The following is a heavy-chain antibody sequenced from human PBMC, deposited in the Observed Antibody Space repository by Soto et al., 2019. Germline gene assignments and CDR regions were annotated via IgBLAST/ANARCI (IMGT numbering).Heavy chain of an antibody. D-gene: IGHD4-17*01. V-gene: IGHV4-39*07. CDR2: IYYSGGT. Sequence: PSETLSLTCTVSGGGVYSDGYYWGWIRRPPGQGLEWIGNIYYSGGTYYNPSLQSRVTISLDRSKNQFSLKLSSVTAADTAVYYCARSQTTVTSYDYWGQGTLVTVSS. CDR3: ARSQTTVTSYDY. CDR1: GGGVYSDGYY. J-gene: IGHJ4*02.